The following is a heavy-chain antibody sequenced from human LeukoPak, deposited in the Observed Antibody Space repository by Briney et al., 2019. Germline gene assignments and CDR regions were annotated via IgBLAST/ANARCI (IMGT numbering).Heavy chain of an antibody. J-gene: IGHJ4*02. CDR3: VRGGAAYGY. CDR2: ISSTSSTI. D-gene: IGHD4-17*01. CDR1: GFTFSSYS. Sequence: GGSLRLSCAASGFTFSSYSMNWVRQTPGKGLEWISYISSTSSTIYFADSVKGRFTISRDNAKNSLYLQMNSLRAEDTAVYFCVRGGAAYGYWGQGTLVTVSS. V-gene: IGHV3-48*01.